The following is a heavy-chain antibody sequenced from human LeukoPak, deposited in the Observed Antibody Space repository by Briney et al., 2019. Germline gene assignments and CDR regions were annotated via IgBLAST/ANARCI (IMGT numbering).Heavy chain of an antibody. J-gene: IGHJ3*02. CDR2: ISSSSSTI. CDR3: ARVGVMTTDAFDI. D-gene: IGHD3-16*01. CDR1: GFTFSGYS. Sequence: GGSLRLSCAASGFTFSGYSMNWVRQAPGKGLEWVSYISSSSSTIYYADSVKGRFTISRDNAKNSLYLQMNSLRAEDTAVYHCARVGVMTTDAFDIWGQGTMVTVSS. V-gene: IGHV3-48*01.